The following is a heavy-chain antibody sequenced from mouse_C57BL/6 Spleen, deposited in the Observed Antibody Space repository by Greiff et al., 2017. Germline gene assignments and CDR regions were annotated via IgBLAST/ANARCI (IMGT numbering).Heavy chain of an antibody. Sequence: VQLKQSGPELVKPGASVKISCKASGYAFSSSWMNWVKQRPGKGLEWIGRIYPGDGDTNYNGKFKGKATLTADKSSSTAYMQLSSLTSEDSAVYCCARSSTVVDPWFAYWGQGTLVTVTA. J-gene: IGHJ3*01. D-gene: IGHD1-1*01. CDR3: ARSSTVVDPWFAY. CDR2: IYPGDGDT. V-gene: IGHV1-82*01. CDR1: GYAFSSSW.